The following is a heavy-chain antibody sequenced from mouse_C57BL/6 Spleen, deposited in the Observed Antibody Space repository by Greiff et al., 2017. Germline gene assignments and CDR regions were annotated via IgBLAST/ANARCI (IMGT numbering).Heavy chain of an antibody. Sequence: QVQLKESGPELVKPGASVKISCKASGYAFSSSWMNWVKQRPGKGLEWIGRIYPGDGDTNYNGKFKGKATLTADKSSSTAYMQLSSLTSEDSAVYFCARGYYGYDEGGAMDYWGQGTSVTVSS. V-gene: IGHV1-82*01. CDR3: ARGYYGYDEGGAMDY. CDR1: GYAFSSSW. J-gene: IGHJ4*01. CDR2: IYPGDGDT. D-gene: IGHD2-2*01.